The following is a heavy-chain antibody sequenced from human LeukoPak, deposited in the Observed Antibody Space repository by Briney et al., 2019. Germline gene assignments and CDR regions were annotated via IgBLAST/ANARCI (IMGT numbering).Heavy chain of an antibody. CDR1: GGSVSSSFCY. CDR3: ANAASYSVDY. J-gene: IGHJ4*02. V-gene: IGHV4-39*01. D-gene: IGHD1-26*01. CDR2: MYFSGST. Sequence: PSETLSLTCTVSGGSVSSSFCYWGWIRQPPGKGLEWIGSMYFSGSTHYNPSLKSRVTISVDTSKNQFSLKLTSVTAADTAVYYCANAASYSVDYWGQGTLVTVSS.